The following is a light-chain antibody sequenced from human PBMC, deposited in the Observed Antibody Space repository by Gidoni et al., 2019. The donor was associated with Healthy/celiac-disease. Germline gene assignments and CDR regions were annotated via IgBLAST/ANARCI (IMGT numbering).Light chain of an antibody. Sequence: IHMTQSPSTLSASVGDRVTITCRASQSLISWLSWYQQKPGNAPKLLIYNASSLESGVPSRFSGSGSGTEFTLTISSLQTDDCATYYCQQYNSYWTFGQGTKVEIK. CDR2: NAS. CDR3: QQYNSYWT. V-gene: IGKV1-5*03. CDR1: QSLISW. J-gene: IGKJ1*01.